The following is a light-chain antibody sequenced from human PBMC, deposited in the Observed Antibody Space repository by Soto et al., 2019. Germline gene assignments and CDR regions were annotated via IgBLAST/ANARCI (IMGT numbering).Light chain of an antibody. CDR2: DVS. J-gene: IGLJ1*01. V-gene: IGLV2-14*01. Sequence: QSALTQPASVSGYPGQSITISCTGTSSDVGGYNYVSWYQQHPGKAPKLMIYDVSNRPSGVSNRFSGSKSGNTASLTISGLQAEDEADYYCSSYTSSSTLSVFGTGTKLTVL. CDR1: SSDVGGYNY. CDR3: SSYTSSSTLSV.